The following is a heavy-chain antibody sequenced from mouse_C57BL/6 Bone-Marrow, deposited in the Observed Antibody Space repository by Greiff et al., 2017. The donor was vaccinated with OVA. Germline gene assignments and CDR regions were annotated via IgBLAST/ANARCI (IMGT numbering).Heavy chain of an antibody. D-gene: IGHD1-1*01. J-gene: IGHJ1*03. CDR2: INYDGSST. Sequence: EVMLVESEGGLVQPGSSMKLSCTASGFTFSDYYMAWVRQVPEKGLEWVANINYDGSSTYYLDSLKSRFIISRDNAKNILYLQMSSLKSEDTATYYCARDPLLLRHWYFDVWGTGTTVTVSS. V-gene: IGHV5-16*01. CDR3: ARDPLLLRHWYFDV. CDR1: GFTFSDYY.